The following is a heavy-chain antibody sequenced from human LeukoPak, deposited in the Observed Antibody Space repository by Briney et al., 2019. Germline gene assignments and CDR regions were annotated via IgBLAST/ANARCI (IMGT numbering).Heavy chain of an antibody. D-gene: IGHD2-2*01. J-gene: IGHJ6*03. CDR1: GFTFSSYG. CDR2: IWYDGSNK. V-gene: IGHV3-33*06. Sequence: PGRSLRLSCAASGFTFSSYGMHWVRQAPGKGLEWVAVIWYDGSNKYYADSVKGRFTIPRDNSRNTLYLQMNSLRAEDTAAYYCAKSSSPYYYYYYMDVWGKGTTVTVSS. CDR3: AKSSSPYYYYYYMDV.